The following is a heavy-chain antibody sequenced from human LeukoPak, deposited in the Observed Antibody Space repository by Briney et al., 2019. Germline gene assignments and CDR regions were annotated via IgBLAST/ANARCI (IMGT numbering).Heavy chain of an antibody. J-gene: IGHJ4*02. Sequence: SETLSLTCTVSAGSISSSSHHWGWIRQSPGKGLEWIGSIYSGRTTYYNPSLNNRVTISIVTSKNQFSLQLNSVTAADTSVYYCVRHDGRGGSTMGALDSWGQGSLVTVSS. CDR2: IYSGRTT. D-gene: IGHD5/OR15-5a*01. CDR3: VRHDGRGGSTMGALDS. CDR1: AGSISSSSHH. V-gene: IGHV4-39*01.